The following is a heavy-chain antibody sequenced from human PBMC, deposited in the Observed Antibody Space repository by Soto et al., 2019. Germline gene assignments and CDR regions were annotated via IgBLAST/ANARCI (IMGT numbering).Heavy chain of an antibody. V-gene: IGHV3-23*01. CDR2: ISGSGGST. D-gene: IGHD4-17*01. CDR3: AKVRDGMSDYGDYLVDY. J-gene: IGHJ4*02. Sequence: EVQLLESGGGLVQPGGSLRLSCAASGFTFSSYAMSWVRQAPGKGLEWVSAISGSGGSTYYADSVKGRFTSSRDNSKNSLYLQMNSLRAEDTAVYYCAKVRDGMSDYGDYLVDYWGQGTLVTVSS. CDR1: GFTFSSYA.